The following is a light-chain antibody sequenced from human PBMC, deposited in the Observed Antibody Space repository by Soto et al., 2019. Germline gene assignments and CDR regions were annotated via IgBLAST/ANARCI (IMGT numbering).Light chain of an antibody. CDR2: GAS. V-gene: IGKV3-20*01. CDR3: QQYGSSQET. Sequence: EIVLTQSPGTLSLSPGERATLSCRASQRVSRSDLAWYQQKPGQDHRLLIYGASSRATGIPDRFSGRGSGTDFTLTISRLEPEDFAVYYCQQYGSSQETFGQGTKVEIK. J-gene: IGKJ1*01. CDR1: QRVSRSD.